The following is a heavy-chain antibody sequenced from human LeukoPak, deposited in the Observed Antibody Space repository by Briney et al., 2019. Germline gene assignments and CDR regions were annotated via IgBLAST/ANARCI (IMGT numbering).Heavy chain of an antibody. D-gene: IGHD2-2*01. CDR1: GDSVSSDSTA. CDR2: TYYRSKWYN. J-gene: IGHJ4*02. CDR3: ARGGRGYCTSTSCYFDS. V-gene: IGHV6-1*01. Sequence: SQTPSLTCAISGDSVSSDSTAWNWIRQSPSRGLEWLGRTYYRSKWYNDYAVSVKSRITINPDTSKNQFSLQLNSVTPEDTAVYYCARGGRGYCTSTSCYFDSWGQGTLVTVSS.